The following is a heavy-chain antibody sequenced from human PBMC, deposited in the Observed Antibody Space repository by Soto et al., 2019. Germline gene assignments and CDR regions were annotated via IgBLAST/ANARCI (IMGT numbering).Heavy chain of an antibody. D-gene: IGHD6-13*01. CDR2: ISSSGTTI. CDR1: DFTFSGYE. Sequence: EVQLVESGGGLVQPGGSLRLSCVASDFTFSGYEMNWVRQAPGKGLEWVSYISSSGTTIYYSDSVKGRFTISRDNAKKSLFLQMTSLRAEDTAVYYCVRFGGAAAGPGDYWGHGTLVTVSS. J-gene: IGHJ4*01. CDR3: VRFGGAAAGPGDY. V-gene: IGHV3-48*03.